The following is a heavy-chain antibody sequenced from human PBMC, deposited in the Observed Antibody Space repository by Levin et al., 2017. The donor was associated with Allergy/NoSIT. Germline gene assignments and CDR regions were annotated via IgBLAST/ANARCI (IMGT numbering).Heavy chain of an antibody. Sequence: NPSETLSLTCTVSGGSISGGGYHWTWIRQHPEKGLEWIGYIYYSGSTFYNPSLKSRPIISVDTSKNQFSLNVSSVTAADTAVYYGAREDGSTCDFWGQGALVTVAS. J-gene: IGHJ4*02. CDR3: AREDGSTCDF. D-gene: IGHD2-2*03. CDR1: GGSISGGGYH. V-gene: IGHV4-31*03. CDR2: IYYSGST.